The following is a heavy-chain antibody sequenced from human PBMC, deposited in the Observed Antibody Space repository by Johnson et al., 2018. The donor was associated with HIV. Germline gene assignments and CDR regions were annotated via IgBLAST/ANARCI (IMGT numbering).Heavy chain of an antibody. J-gene: IGHJ3*02. D-gene: IGHD3-10*01. CDR2: TSYDGSNK. CDR3: TTAKLGRHDAFDI. V-gene: IGHV3-30*03. Sequence: QVQLVESGGGVVQPGRSLRLSCAASGFAFSNFGMHWVRQAPGKGLEWVAVTSYDGSNKYYADSVKGRFTISRDNSKNTLYLQMNSLRAEDTAVYYCTTAKLGRHDAFDIWGQGTMVTVSS. CDR1: GFAFSNFG.